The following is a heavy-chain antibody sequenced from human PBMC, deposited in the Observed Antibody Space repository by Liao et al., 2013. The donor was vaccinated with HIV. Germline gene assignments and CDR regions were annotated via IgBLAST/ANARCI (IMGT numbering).Heavy chain of an antibody. CDR2: INHSGGT. Sequence: QVQLQQWGAGLLKPSETLSLTCAIYGGSFSDFHWTWIRQTPGKGLEWVGEINHSGGTNYNPSLQSRVTMSVDTSKNQFSLKLRSVTAADTAVYYCAARITISGVAIPHALDVWGQGTMVAVSS. J-gene: IGHJ3*01. CDR3: AARITISGVAIPHALDV. D-gene: IGHD3-3*01. V-gene: IGHV4-34*01. CDR1: GGSFSDFH.